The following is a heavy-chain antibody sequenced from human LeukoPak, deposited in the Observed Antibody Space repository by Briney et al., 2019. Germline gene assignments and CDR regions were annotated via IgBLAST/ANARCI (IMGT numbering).Heavy chain of an antibody. CDR2: ISAYNGNT. J-gene: IGHJ6*02. D-gene: IGHD6-19*01. V-gene: IGHV1-18*04. CDR1: GYSFSDYF. CDR3: ARDMLPYSSGWDDSYYYYGMDV. Sequence: ASVNVSCKASGYSFSDYFMHWVRQAPGQGLEWMGWISAYNGNTNYAQKLQGRVTMTTDTSTSTAYMELRSLRSDDTAVYYCARDMLPYSSGWDDSYYYYGMDVWGQGTTVTVSS.